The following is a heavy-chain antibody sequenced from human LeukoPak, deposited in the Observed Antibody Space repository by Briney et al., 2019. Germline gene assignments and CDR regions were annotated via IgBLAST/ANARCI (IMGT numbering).Heavy chain of an antibody. D-gene: IGHD6-19*01. Sequence: SETLSLTCAIYGGSFSGYYWTWIRQPPGKGLEWIGEINHSGSTNYNPSLKSRVTISVDTSKNQFSLRLSSVTAADTAVYYCARVLEGSSGQHWYFDLWGRGTLVTVSS. CDR1: GGSFSGYY. CDR2: INHSGST. CDR3: ARVLEGSSGQHWYFDL. V-gene: IGHV4-34*01. J-gene: IGHJ2*01.